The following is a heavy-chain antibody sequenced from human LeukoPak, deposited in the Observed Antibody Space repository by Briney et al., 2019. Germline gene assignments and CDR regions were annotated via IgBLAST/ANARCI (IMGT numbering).Heavy chain of an antibody. J-gene: IGHJ6*02. Sequence: SETLSLTCAVYGGSFSGYYWSWIRQPPGKGLEWIGEIDHSGSTNYNPSLKSRVTISVDTSKNQFSLKLSSVTAADTAVYYCARIVMVRGVMSNYYGMDVWGQGTTVTVSS. D-gene: IGHD3-10*01. CDR1: GGSFSGYY. CDR2: IDHSGST. CDR3: ARIVMVRGVMSNYYGMDV. V-gene: IGHV4-34*01.